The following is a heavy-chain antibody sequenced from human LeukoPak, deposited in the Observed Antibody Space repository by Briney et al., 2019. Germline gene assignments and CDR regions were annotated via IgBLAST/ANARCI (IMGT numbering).Heavy chain of an antibody. CDR1: GYSISSGYY. Sequence: SETLSLTCTVSGYSISSGYYWGWIRQPPGKGLEWIGSIYYSGSTYYNPSLKSRVTISVDTSKNQFSLKLSSVTAADTAVYYCARHIYIGGYCTNGVCPEGYFDYWGQGTLVTVSS. CDR2: IYYSGST. V-gene: IGHV4-38-2*02. J-gene: IGHJ4*02. CDR3: ARHIYIGGYCTNGVCPEGYFDY. D-gene: IGHD2-8*01.